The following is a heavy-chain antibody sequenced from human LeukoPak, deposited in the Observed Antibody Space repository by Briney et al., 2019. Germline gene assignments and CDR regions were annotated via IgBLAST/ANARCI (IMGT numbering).Heavy chain of an antibody. D-gene: IGHD5-24*01. Sequence: PSETLSLTCAVYGGSFSGYYWSWIRQPPGKGLEWIGEINHSGSTNYNPSLKSRVTISVDTSKNQFSLKLSSVPAADTPVSYCARCSGDGYNYNWFDPWGQGTLITVAS. J-gene: IGHJ5*02. V-gene: IGHV4-34*01. CDR1: GGSFSGYY. CDR3: ARCSGDGYNYNWFDP. CDR2: INHSGST.